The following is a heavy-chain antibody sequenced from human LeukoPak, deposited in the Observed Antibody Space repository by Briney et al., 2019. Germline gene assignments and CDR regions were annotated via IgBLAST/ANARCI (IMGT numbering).Heavy chain of an antibody. CDR2: ITWDGGST. V-gene: IGHV3-43D*03. CDR3: ARDYGGSSPFDY. Sequence: GGSLRLSCAASGFTFDDHAMHWVRQAPGKGLEWVSLITWDGGSTYYADSVKGRFTISRDNAKNSLYLQMNSLRAEDTAVYYCARDYGGSSPFDYWGQGTLVTVSS. CDR1: GFTFDDHA. J-gene: IGHJ4*02. D-gene: IGHD4-23*01.